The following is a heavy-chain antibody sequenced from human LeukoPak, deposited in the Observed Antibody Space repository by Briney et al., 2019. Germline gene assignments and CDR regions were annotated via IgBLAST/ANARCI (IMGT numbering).Heavy chain of an antibody. D-gene: IGHD5-18*01. CDR2: IYVGGST. J-gene: IGHJ4*02. V-gene: IGHV4-4*07. CDR1: GDSIGSFY. Sequence: SETLSLTCTVSGDSIGSFYWSWIRQPAGKGLEWIGRIYVGGSTDYNPSLKSRVTMSLDNSNNHFSLKLSSVTAADTAVYYCARDRGEYSYAYDYWGQGTLVTVSS. CDR3: ARDRGEYSYAYDY.